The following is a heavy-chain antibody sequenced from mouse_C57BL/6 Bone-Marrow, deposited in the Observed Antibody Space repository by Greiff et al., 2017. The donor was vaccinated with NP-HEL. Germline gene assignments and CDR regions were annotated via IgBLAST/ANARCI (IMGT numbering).Heavy chain of an antibody. Sequence: EVKVVESGGGLVQPKGSLKLSCAASGFSFNTYAMNWVRQAPGKGLEWVARIRSKSNNYATYYADSVKDRFTISRDDSESMLYLQMNNLKTEDTAMYYCVRHDGNWAFWGQGTLVTVSA. CDR2: IRSKSNNYAT. V-gene: IGHV10-1*01. CDR3: VRHDGNWAF. J-gene: IGHJ3*01. D-gene: IGHD2-1*01. CDR1: GFSFNTYA.